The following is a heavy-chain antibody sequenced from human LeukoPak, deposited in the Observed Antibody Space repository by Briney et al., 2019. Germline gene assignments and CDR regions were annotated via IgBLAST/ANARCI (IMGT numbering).Heavy chain of an antibody. Sequence: GGSLRLSCTASGFTFINYAMTWVRQAPGKGLEWVSSISGTGGRTYSADSVKGRFTISRDNSKNTLYLQMKNLRVEHTAVYYCAKGLHGGVGYGVDVWGQGTTVSVSS. J-gene: IGHJ6*02. CDR3: AKGLHGGVGYGVDV. CDR2: ISGTGGRT. V-gene: IGHV3-23*01. CDR1: GFTFINYA. D-gene: IGHD3-16*01.